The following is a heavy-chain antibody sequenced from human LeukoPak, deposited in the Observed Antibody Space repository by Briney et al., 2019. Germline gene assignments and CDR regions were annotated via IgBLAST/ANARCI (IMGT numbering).Heavy chain of an antibody. CDR2: IYYDGSNK. CDR3: AKDHRLGAGGPDY. D-gene: IGHD3-16*01. Sequence: TGGSLRLSCAASGFTFHTYGMHWVRQTPGKGLEWVAVIYYDGSNKDYVASVEGRFTISRDNSQNTLFLEMTNLRAEDAAVYYCAKDHRLGAGGPDYWGQGTLVTVSS. J-gene: IGHJ4*02. CDR1: GFTFHTYG. V-gene: IGHV3-33*06.